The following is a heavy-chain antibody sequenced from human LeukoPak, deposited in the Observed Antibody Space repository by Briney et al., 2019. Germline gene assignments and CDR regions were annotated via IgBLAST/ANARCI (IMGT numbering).Heavy chain of an antibody. D-gene: IGHD6-19*01. CDR2: INPNSGGT. CDR1: GYTFTGYY. Sequence: ASVKVSCKASGYTFTGYYMHWVRQAPGQGLEWMGWINPNSGGTNYAQKFQGRVTMTRDTSISTAYMELSRLRSDDTAVYYCARAKGAVAVVFYFDYWGQGTLVTVSS. J-gene: IGHJ4*02. V-gene: IGHV1-2*02. CDR3: ARAKGAVAVVFYFDY.